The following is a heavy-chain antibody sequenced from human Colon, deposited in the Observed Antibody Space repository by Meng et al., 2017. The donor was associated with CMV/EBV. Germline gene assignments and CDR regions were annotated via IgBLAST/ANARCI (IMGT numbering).Heavy chain of an antibody. J-gene: IGHJ4*02. CDR3: AKAGGSSRQKEFDS. D-gene: IGHD6-13*01. CDR1: GFTFDDYA. CDR2: ISWNSGSI. V-gene: IGHV3-9*01. Sequence: ASGFTFDDYAMHWVRQVPGKGLEWVSGISWNSGSIGYADYVKGRFTISRDNAKNSLFLQMNRLRDGDTALYFCAKAGGSSRQKEFDSWGQGTLVPSPQ.